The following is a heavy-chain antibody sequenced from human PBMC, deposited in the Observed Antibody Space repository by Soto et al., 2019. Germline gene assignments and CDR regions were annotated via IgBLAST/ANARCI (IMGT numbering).Heavy chain of an antibody. Sequence: GGSLRLSCAASGFTFSGYCMNWVRQAPGKGLEWVSSISSSSGYIYYADSVKGRFTISRDNAKNSLYLQMNSLRAEDTAVYFCVRVHHAMPNGLLDYWGQGTLATVSS. CDR3: VRVHHAMPNGLLDY. CDR2: ISSSSGYI. D-gene: IGHD2-8*01. J-gene: IGHJ4*02. V-gene: IGHV3-21*01. CDR1: GFTFSGYC.